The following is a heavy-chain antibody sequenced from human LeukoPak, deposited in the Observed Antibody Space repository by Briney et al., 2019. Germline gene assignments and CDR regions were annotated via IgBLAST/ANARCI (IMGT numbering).Heavy chain of an antibody. Sequence: GGSLRLSCAASGFTFSSYSMNWVRQAPGKGLEWVSSISSSSSYIYYADSVKGRFTISRDNAKNSLYLQMNSLRAEDTAVYYCARDGSSITIFGVVRHERAFDIWGQGTMVTVPS. CDR3: ARDGSSITIFGVVRHERAFDI. CDR1: GFTFSSYS. D-gene: IGHD3-3*01. J-gene: IGHJ3*02. V-gene: IGHV3-21*01. CDR2: ISSSSSYI.